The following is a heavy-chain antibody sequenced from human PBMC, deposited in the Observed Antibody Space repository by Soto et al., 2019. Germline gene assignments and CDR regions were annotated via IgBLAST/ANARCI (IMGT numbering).Heavy chain of an antibody. CDR1: GGTFRSSA. D-gene: IGHD3-16*02. CDR2: VIPIFGTA. CDR3: ARELAGANYYDYVWGSYRFGWFDP. Sequence: QVQLVQSGAEVKKPGSSVKVSCKASGGTFRSSAISWVRQAPGQGLEWMGGVIPIFGTATYAQKFQGRVTITADESTSTAYMELSSLRSEDTAVYYCARELAGANYYDYVWGSYRFGWFDPWGQGTLVTVSS. J-gene: IGHJ5*02. V-gene: IGHV1-69*01.